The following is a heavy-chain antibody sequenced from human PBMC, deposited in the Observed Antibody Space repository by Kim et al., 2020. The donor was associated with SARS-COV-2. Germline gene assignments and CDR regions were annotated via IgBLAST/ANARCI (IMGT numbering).Heavy chain of an antibody. J-gene: IGHJ6*02. Sequence: GGSLRLSCAASGFTFSSYSMNWVRQAPGKGLEWVSYISSSSSTIYYADSVKGRFTISRDNAKNSLYLQMNSLRDEDTAVYYLARDSGAGSGSYWDYYYGMDVWGXGTTVTVSS. CDR2: ISSSSSTI. CDR1: GFTFSSYS. V-gene: IGHV3-48*02. D-gene: IGHD1-26*01. CDR3: ARDSGAGSGSYWDYYYGMDV.